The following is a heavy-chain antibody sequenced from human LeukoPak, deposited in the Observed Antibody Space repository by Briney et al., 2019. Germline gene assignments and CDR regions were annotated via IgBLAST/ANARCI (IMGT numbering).Heavy chain of an antibody. CDR3: ARDSSSSWSLRRLGWFDP. Sequence: ASETLSLTCAVYGGSFSGYYWSWIRQPPGKGLEWIGEINHSGSTNYNPSLKSRVTISVDTSKNQFSLKLSSVTAADTAVYYCARDSSSSWSLRRLGWFDPWGQGTLVTVSS. D-gene: IGHD6-13*01. CDR2: INHSGST. CDR1: GGSFSGYY. V-gene: IGHV4-34*01. J-gene: IGHJ5*02.